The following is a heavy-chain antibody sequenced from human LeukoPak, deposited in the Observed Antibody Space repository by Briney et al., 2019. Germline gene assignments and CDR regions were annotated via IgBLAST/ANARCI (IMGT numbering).Heavy chain of an antibody. J-gene: IGHJ4*02. CDR3: ARGGYFDWLLPFDY. CDR1: GGSISSYY. V-gene: IGHV4-59*01. Sequence: PSETLSLTCTVSGGSISSYYWSWIRQPPGKGLDWIGYIYYSGSTKYNPSLKSRVTISVDTSKNQFSLKLSSVTAADTAVYYCARGGYFDWLLPFDYWGQGTLVTVSS. CDR2: IYYSGST. D-gene: IGHD3-9*01.